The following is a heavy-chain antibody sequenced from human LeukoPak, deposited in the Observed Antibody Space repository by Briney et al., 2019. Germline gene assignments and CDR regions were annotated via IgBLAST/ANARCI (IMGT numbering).Heavy chain of an antibody. CDR3: ARVGSSWYYYDY. CDR2: IYYSGST. Sequence: SETLSLTCTVSGGSIISYYWSWIRQPPGKGLEWIGYIYYSGSTNYNLSLKSRVTISVDTSKNQFSLKLRSVTAADTAVYYCARVGSSWYYYDYWGQGTLVTVSS. CDR1: GGSIISYY. D-gene: IGHD6-13*01. J-gene: IGHJ4*02. V-gene: IGHV4-59*01.